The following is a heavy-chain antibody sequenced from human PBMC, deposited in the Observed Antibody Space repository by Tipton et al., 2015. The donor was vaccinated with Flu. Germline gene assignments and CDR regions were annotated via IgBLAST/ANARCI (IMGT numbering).Heavy chain of an antibody. J-gene: IGHJ4*02. V-gene: IGHV4-34*01. D-gene: IGHD6-13*01. Sequence: TLSLTCAVYGGSFSGYYWSWIRQPPGKGLEWIGEINHSGSTNYNPSLKSRATISVDTSKNQFSLKLSSVTAADTAVYYCARHSALDSSSWALDYWGQGTLVTVSS. CDR1: GGSFSGYY. CDR3: ARHSALDSSSWALDY. CDR2: INHSGST.